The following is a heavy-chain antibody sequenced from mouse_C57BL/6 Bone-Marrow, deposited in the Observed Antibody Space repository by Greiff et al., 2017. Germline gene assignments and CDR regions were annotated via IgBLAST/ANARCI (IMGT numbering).Heavy chain of an antibody. J-gene: IGHJ1*03. Sequence: QVQLQQSGAELARPGASVKLSCKASGYTFTSYGISWVKQRTGQGLEWIGEIYPRSGNTYYNEKFKGKATLTADKSSSTAYMELRSLTSEDSAVYFCARGSTTVVATYWYFDVWGTGTTVTVSS. V-gene: IGHV1-81*01. CDR3: ARGSTTVVATYWYFDV. CDR2: IYPRSGNT. D-gene: IGHD1-1*01. CDR1: GYTFTSYG.